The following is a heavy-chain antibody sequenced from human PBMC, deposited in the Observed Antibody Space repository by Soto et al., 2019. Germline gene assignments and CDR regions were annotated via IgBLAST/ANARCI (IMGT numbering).Heavy chain of an antibody. CDR1: GFTFTSYA. D-gene: IGHD2-8*01. J-gene: IGHJ4*02. Sequence: GGSLRLSCAASGFTFTSYAMTWVRQGPGKGLEWVSSIGTTTGDLLYADSVKGQVTISADKSISTAYLQWSSLKASDTAMYYCARLSGCSNGVCYKFDYWGQGTLVTVSS. CDR3: ARLSGCSNGVCYKFDY. V-gene: IGHV3-23*01. CDR2: IGTTTGDL.